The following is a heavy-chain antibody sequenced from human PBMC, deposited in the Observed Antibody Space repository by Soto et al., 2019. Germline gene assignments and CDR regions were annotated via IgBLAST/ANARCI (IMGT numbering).Heavy chain of an antibody. CDR3: VRDGTKTLRDWFDP. V-gene: IGHV4-4*07. CDR2: IYATGTT. J-gene: IGHJ5*02. Sequence: KPSETLSLTCTVSGASISGFYWSWIRKSAGKGLEWIGRIYATGTTDYNPSLKSRVMMSVDTSKKQFSLKLRSVTAADTAVYYCVRDGTKTLRDWFDPWGHGISVTFSS. D-gene: IGHD1-1*01. CDR1: GASISGFY.